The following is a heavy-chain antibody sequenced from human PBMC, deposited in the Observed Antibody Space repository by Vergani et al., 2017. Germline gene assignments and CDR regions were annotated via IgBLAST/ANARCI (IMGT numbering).Heavy chain of an antibody. D-gene: IGHD1-26*01. V-gene: IGHV4-59*01. Sequence: QVQLQESGPGLVKPSETLSLTCTVSGGSICSYYWSWIRQPPGKGLEWIGYIYYSGSTNYTPSLKSRVTISVDTSKNQFSLKLSSVTAADTAVYYCARDLTSYYSGSYYNWFDPWGQGTLVTVSS. CDR2: IYYSGST. CDR3: ARDLTSYYSGSYYNWFDP. CDR1: GGSICSYY. J-gene: IGHJ5*02.